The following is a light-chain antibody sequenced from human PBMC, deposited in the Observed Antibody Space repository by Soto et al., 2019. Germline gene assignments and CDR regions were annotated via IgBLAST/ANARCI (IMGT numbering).Light chain of an antibody. Sequence: DIQMTQSPSTLSASVGDRVTITCRASESISGWLAWYQQKPVKAPKLVIFKASTLESGVPTRFSGTGSGTEVTLSISSLQPDYFATYSCQQYNSYPRTFRQGTKVEIK. CDR1: ESISGW. CDR3: QQYNSYPRT. V-gene: IGKV1-5*03. J-gene: IGKJ1*01. CDR2: KAS.